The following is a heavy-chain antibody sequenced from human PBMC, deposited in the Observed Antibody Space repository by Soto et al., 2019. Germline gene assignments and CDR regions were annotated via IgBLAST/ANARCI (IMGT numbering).Heavy chain of an antibody. V-gene: IGHV3-48*02. J-gene: IGHJ4*02. Sequence: EVQLVESGGGLVQPGGSRKLSCDASGFTFSNYNMNWVRQAPGKGLEWLAYISTTRTTIYYADSVKGRFTIARDNVKNSLYLYMNSLRDDHTAVYFCARDRVGLDYWGQGTLVTVSS. D-gene: IGHD3-16*01. CDR2: ISTTRTTI. CDR3: ARDRVGLDY. CDR1: GFTFSNYN.